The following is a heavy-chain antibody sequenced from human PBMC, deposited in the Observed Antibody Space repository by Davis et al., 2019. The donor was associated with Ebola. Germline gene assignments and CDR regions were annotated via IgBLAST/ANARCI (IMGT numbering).Heavy chain of an antibody. D-gene: IGHD3-10*01. Sequence: SETLSLTCAVYGGSFSSYYWSWIRQPPEKGLEWVGYIYYSGSTNYNPSLKSRVTISVDTSKNQFSLKLSSVTAADTAVYYCARESFTSGNYYTGYYYYGMDVWGQGSTVTVSS. CDR1: GGSFSSYY. CDR2: IYYSGST. J-gene: IGHJ6*02. V-gene: IGHV4-59*01. CDR3: ARESFTSGNYYTGYYYYGMDV.